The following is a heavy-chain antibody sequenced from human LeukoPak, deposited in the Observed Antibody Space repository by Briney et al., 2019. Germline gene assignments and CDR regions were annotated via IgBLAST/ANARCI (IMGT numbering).Heavy chain of an antibody. V-gene: IGHV4-59*01. Sequence: PSETLSLTCIVSGGSISNYYRSWIRQPPGKGLEWIGYIYYSGSTNHNPSLKSRVTISVDTSKNHFSLKLSSVTAADTAVYYCARVAGSNYYYYGMDVWGQGTTVTVSS. J-gene: IGHJ6*02. CDR2: IYYSGST. CDR1: GGSISNYY. CDR3: ARVAGSNYYYYGMDV.